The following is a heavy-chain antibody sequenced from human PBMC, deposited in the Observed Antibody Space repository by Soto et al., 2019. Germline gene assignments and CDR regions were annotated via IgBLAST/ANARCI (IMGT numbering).Heavy chain of an antibody. CDR2: IGRRSDI. D-gene: IGHD2-21*02. J-gene: IGHJ6*02. V-gene: IGHV3-21*01. CDR1: GFSFNTYS. CDR3: AREETAWPLAYGLDV. Sequence: PVGSLRLSCEASGFSFNTYSIHWVRQAPGKGLEWVSSIGRRSDIYYADSVKGRFTISRDNAKNSVSLQMNSLRDEDTAVYFCAREETAWPLAYGLDVWGQGTTVTVSS.